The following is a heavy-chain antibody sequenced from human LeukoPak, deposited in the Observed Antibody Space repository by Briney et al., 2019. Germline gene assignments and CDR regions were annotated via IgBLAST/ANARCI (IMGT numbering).Heavy chain of an antibody. J-gene: IGHJ4*02. D-gene: IGHD3-10*01. CDR3: ARDRITMVRGQKVFDY. V-gene: IGHV1-69*04. CDR1: GGTFSSYA. CDR2: IIPILGIA. Sequence: ASVKVSCKASGGTFSSYAISWVRQAPEQGLEWMGRIIPILGIANYAQKFQGRVTITADKSTSTAYMELSSLRSEDTAVYYCARDRITMVRGQKVFDYWGQGTLATVSS.